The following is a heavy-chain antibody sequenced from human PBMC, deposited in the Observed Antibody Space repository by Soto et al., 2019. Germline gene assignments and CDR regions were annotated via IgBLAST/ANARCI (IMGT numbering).Heavy chain of an antibody. J-gene: IGHJ6*02. CDR2: ISGSGGST. D-gene: IGHD3-3*01. V-gene: IGHV3-23*01. Sequence: GSLRLSCAASGFTFSSYAMSRVRQAPGKGLEWVSAISGSGGSTYYADSVKGRFTISRDNSKNTLYLQMNSLRAEDTAVYYCAKEDRYYDFWSGMGEYGMDVWGQGTTVTVSS. CDR3: AKEDRYYDFWSGMGEYGMDV. CDR1: GFTFSSYA.